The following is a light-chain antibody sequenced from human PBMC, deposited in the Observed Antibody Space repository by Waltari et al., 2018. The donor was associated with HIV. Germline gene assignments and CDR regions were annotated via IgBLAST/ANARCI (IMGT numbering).Light chain of an antibody. CDR1: TLGDKY. Sequence: SYELTQPPPVSVSPGQQASITCSGDTLGDKYPCWYQQKPGQSPVLVIYQDSKRPSGIPERFSGSNSGNTATLTISGTQAMDEADYYCQAWDSSHVVFGGGTKLTVL. J-gene: IGLJ2*01. CDR3: QAWDSSHVV. V-gene: IGLV3-1*01. CDR2: QDS.